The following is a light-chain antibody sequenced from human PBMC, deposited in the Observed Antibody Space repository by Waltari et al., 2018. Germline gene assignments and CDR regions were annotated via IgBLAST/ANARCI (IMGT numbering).Light chain of an antibody. J-gene: IGLJ3*02. CDR2: EGS. CDR3: CSYAGCSTWV. CDR1: SRDVGSYNL. V-gene: IGLV2-23*01. Sequence: QSALTQPASVSGSPGQSITISFTGTSRDVGSYNLFSWYQQHPGKAPKLMIYEGSKRPSGVSNRFSGSKSGNTASLTISGLQAEDEADYYCCSYAGCSTWVFGGGTKLTVL.